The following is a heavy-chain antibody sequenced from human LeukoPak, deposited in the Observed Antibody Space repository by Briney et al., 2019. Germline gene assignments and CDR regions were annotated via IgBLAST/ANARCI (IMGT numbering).Heavy chain of an antibody. CDR2: IYTSGST. CDR3: AGVPGFGGTLYYYYGMDV. CDR1: GGSISSYY. Sequence: PSETLSLTCTVSGGSISSYYWSWIRQPAGKGLEWIGRIYTSGSTNYNPSLKSRVTMSVDTSKNQFSLKLSSVTAADTAVYYCAGVPGFGGTLYYYYGMDVWGQGTTVTVSS. V-gene: IGHV4-4*07. D-gene: IGHD3-10*01. J-gene: IGHJ6*02.